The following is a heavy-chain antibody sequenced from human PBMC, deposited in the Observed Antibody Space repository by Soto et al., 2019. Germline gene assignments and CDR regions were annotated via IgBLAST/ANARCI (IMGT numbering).Heavy chain of an antibody. V-gene: IGHV3-30*18. D-gene: IGHD2-2*01. CDR2: ISYDGSNK. CDR3: AKGWGVPAADAFDI. J-gene: IGHJ3*02. Sequence: QVQLVESGGGVVQPGRSLRLSCAASGFTFSSYGMHWVRQAPGKGLEWVAVISYDGSNKYYADSVKGRFTISRDNSKNPLYLQMNSLRAEDTAVYYCAKGWGVPAADAFDIWGQGTMVTVSS. CDR1: GFTFSSYG.